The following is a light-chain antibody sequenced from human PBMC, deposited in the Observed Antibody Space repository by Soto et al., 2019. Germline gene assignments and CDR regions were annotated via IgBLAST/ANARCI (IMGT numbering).Light chain of an antibody. J-gene: IGKJ1*01. Sequence: DIQMTQSPSSLSASVGDRVTISCRASQSIGNGLAWYQQKPGKAPKLLVYKASSLESGVPSRFSGSGSGTEFTLTISSLQPDDFATYYCQHYNSYSWTFGQGTKVDIK. CDR2: KAS. CDR1: QSIGNG. CDR3: QHYNSYSWT. V-gene: IGKV1-5*03.